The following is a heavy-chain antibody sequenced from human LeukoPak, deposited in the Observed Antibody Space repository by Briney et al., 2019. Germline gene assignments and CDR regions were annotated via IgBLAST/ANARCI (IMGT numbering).Heavy chain of an antibody. D-gene: IGHD5-18*01. CDR2: ISSSSTYI. CDR1: GFTFSSYS. V-gene: IGHV3-21*01. CDR3: TRHSIQLWSMYYFDY. Sequence: GGSLRLSCAASGFTFSSYSMNWVRQAPGKGLEWVSSISSSSTYIYYADSVKGRFTISRDNAENSLCLQMNSLRAEDTAVYYCTRHSIQLWSMYYFDYWGQGTLVTVSS. J-gene: IGHJ4*02.